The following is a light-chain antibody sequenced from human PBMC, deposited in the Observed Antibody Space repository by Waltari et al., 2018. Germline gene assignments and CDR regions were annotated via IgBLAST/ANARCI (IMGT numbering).Light chain of an antibody. V-gene: IGLV1-44*01. CDR3: SARDDSLNGHMI. J-gene: IGLJ2*01. CDR1: RSKLGTHV. CDR2: SNN. Sequence: QSLLTQPPSVSGTSGQSVTISWSGCRSKLGTHVVSWYQQLPGTAPKLLIHSNNKRLSGLPDRFSCSDSGTSSSLGISGLQSEDEGDYCWSARDDSLNGHMIFGEGTKLIVL.